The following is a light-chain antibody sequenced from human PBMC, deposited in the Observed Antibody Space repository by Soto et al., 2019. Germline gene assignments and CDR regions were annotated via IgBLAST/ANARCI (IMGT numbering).Light chain of an antibody. J-gene: IGLJ1*01. CDR3: CSYAHGSIYV. Sequence: SALTQPPSLSGPPGQSIPISGPRTGGDIGLYNYVSWYQQHPGIAPKLLIYGVANRPSGVSARFSGSKSGSTASLTISGLQAEDEADYYCCSYAHGSIYVFGTGTKVTVL. V-gene: IGLV2-14*01. CDR1: GGDIGLYNY. CDR2: GVA.